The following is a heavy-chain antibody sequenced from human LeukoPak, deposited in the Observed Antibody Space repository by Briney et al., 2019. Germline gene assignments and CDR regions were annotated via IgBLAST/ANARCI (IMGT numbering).Heavy chain of an antibody. V-gene: IGHV7-4-1*02. CDR3: ARGGLRLRLGELSLPSYWYFDL. CDR1: GYTFTNYA. J-gene: IGHJ2*01. D-gene: IGHD3-16*02. CDR2: INTNTGDP. Sequence: ASVKVSCKASGYTFTNYAMNWVRQAPGQGLEWMGWINTNTGDPTYAQDFTGRFVFSLDTSVSTAYLQISSLKAEDTAVYYCARGGLRLRLGELSLPSYWYFDLWGRGTLVTVSS.